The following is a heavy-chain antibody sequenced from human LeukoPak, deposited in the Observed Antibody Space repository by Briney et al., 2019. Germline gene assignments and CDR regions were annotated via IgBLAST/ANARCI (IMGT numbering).Heavy chain of an antibody. Sequence: PGGSLRLSFAASGFTFSDYYMSWIRQAPGKGLEWVSYISSSGNTIYYAGSVKGRFTISRDNAKNSLYLQMNSLRAEDTAVYYCARDQLAFGELSTCDYWGQGTLVTVSS. CDR2: ISSSGNTI. CDR1: GFTFSDYY. V-gene: IGHV3-11*04. CDR3: ARDQLAFGELSTCDY. D-gene: IGHD3-10*01. J-gene: IGHJ4*02.